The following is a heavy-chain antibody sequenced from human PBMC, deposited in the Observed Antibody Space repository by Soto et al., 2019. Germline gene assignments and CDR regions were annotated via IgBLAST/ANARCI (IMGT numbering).Heavy chain of an antibody. D-gene: IGHD2-2*01. V-gene: IGHV3-30-3*01. CDR1: GFTFSSYA. Sequence: QVQLVESGGGVVQPGRSLRLSCAASGFTFSSYAMHWVRQAPGKGLEWVAVISYDGSNKYYADSVKGRFTISRDNSKNTLYLQMNSLRAEDTALYYCARFCISTSCYASFDYWGQGTLVTVSS. CDR2: ISYDGSNK. CDR3: ARFCISTSCYASFDY. J-gene: IGHJ4*02.